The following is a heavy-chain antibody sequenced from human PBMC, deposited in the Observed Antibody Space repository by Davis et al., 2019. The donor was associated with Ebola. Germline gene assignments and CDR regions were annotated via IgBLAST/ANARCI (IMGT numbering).Heavy chain of an antibody. CDR3: ATGEVHVDTAMVTRFADYYGMDV. Sequence: AASVKVSCKASGGTFSSYTISWVRQAPGQGLEWMGRIIPILGIANYAQKFQGRVTITADKSTSTAYMELSSLRSEDTAVYYCATGEVHVDTAMVTRFADYYGMDVWGKGTTVTVSS. V-gene: IGHV1-69*02. D-gene: IGHD5-18*01. CDR2: IIPILGIA. J-gene: IGHJ6*04. CDR1: GGTFSSYT.